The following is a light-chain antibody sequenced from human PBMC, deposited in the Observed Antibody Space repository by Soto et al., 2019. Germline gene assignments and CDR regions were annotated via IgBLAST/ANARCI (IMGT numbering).Light chain of an antibody. CDR2: DAS. CDR3: QQRSSCPLT. Sequence: EIVMTQSPATLSLSPGERSTLSCRSSQSISTYLAWYQQKPCQAPMLLIYDASYRATGIPARFSGSGSGTDFTLTISSLEPEDFAVYYCQQRSSCPLTFGGGTKVDIK. V-gene: IGKV3-11*01. J-gene: IGKJ4*01. CDR1: QSISTY.